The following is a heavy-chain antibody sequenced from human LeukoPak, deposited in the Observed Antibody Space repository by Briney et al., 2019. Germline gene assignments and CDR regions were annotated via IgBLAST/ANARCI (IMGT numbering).Heavy chain of an antibody. J-gene: IGHJ4*02. Sequence: SQTLSLTCTVSGGSISSGGYYCSWIRQHPGKGLEWIGYIYYSGSTYYNPSLKSRVTISVDTSKNQCSLKLSSVTAADTAVYYCARDLSGGYVFDYWGQGTLVTVSS. CDR3: ARDLSGGYVFDY. D-gene: IGHD5-12*01. CDR1: GGSISSGGYY. V-gene: IGHV4-31*03. CDR2: IYYSGST.